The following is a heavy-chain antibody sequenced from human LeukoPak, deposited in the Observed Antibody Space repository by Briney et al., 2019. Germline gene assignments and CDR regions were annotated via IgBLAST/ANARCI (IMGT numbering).Heavy chain of an antibody. V-gene: IGHV1-69*01. CDR3: ARGDSGWYSFDY. J-gene: IGHJ4*02. D-gene: IGHD6-19*01. CDR2: IIPIFGTA. Sequence: SVKVSCKASGGTFSSYAISWVRQAPGQGLEWMGGIIPIFGTANYAQKFQGRVTITADESTSTANMELSSLRSEDTAVYYCARGDSGWYSFDYWGQGTLVTVSS. CDR1: GGTFSSYA.